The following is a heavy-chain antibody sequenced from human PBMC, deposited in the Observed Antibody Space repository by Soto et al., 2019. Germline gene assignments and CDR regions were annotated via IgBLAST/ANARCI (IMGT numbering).Heavy chain of an antibody. CDR1: GGSISSGGYS. D-gene: IGHD6-19*01. CDR2: IYHSGSS. J-gene: IGHJ4*02. Sequence: QLQLQESGSGLVKPSQTLSLTCAVSGGSISSGGYSWSWIRQPPGKGLEWIGYIYHSGSSYYTPPLKIRVTISVDSSTTPFSLKLTSVTSAATAVYYCPSAVCLGAVALDYWGQGTLVTVSS. V-gene: IGHV4-30-2*01. CDR3: PSAVCLGAVALDY.